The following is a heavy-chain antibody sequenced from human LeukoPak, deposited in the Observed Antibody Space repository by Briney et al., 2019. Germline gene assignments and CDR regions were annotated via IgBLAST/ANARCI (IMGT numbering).Heavy chain of an antibody. CDR2: IKQDGSEK. V-gene: IGHV3-7*01. D-gene: IGHD3-22*01. J-gene: IGHJ4*02. Sequence: PGGSLRLSCAASGFTFSDYWMTWVRQAPGKGLEWVANIKQDGSEKDYVDSVKGRFTISRDSAKNSLYLQMDSLRVEDTAVYYCARKGGYSSGYYYWGQGTLVTVSS. CDR3: ARKGGYSSGYYY. CDR1: GFTFSDYW.